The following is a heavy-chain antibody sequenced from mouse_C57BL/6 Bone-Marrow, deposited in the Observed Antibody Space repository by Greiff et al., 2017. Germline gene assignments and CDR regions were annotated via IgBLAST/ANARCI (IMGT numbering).Heavy chain of an antibody. CDR3: TRSLYGNYGYYDV. D-gene: IGHD2-1*01. J-gene: IGHJ1*03. V-gene: IGHV1-15*01. Sequence: VKLVESGAELVRPGASVTLSCKASGYTFTDYEMHWVKQTPVPGLEWIGAIDPETGGTAYNQKFKGKAILTADKSSSTAYMELRSLTSEDSAVYYCTRSLYGNYGYYDVWGTGTTGTVSS. CDR1: GYTFTDYE. CDR2: IDPETGGT.